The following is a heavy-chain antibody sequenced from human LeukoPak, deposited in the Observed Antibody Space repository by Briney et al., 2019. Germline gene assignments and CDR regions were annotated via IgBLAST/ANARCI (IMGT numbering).Heavy chain of an antibody. D-gene: IGHD2-2*01. V-gene: IGHV3-21*01. Sequence: PGGSLRLSCAASGFTFSSYSMNWVRQAPGKGLEWVSSISSGGSYISYADSVKGRFTVSRDNAKDSLFARGPALYCTSSSCLDGVDWGQGTLVSVSS. CDR1: GFTFSSYS. CDR2: ISSGGSYI. J-gene: IGHJ4*02. CDR3: VD.